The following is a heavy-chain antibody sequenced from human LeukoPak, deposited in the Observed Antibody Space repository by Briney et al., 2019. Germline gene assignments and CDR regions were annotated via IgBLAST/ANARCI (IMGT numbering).Heavy chain of an antibody. D-gene: IGHD3-10*01. Sequence: GGSLRLSCAASGFTFSSYGMHWVRQATGKGLEWVSGIDTAGDTYYPGSVKGRFTISRENAKNSLYLQVNSLRAEDTAVYYCTRDGTVVRGLPRRARTFYGMDVWGQGTTVTVSS. V-gene: IGHV3-13*01. CDR1: GFTFSSYG. CDR2: IDTAGDT. J-gene: IGHJ6*02. CDR3: TRDGTVVRGLPRRARTFYGMDV.